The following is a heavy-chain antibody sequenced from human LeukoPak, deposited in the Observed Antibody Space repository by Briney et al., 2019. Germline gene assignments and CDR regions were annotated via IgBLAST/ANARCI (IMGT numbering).Heavy chain of an antibody. V-gene: IGHV3-21*01. J-gene: IGHJ4*02. CDR3: AREKIISSGWNN. D-gene: IGHD6-19*01. Sequence: PGGSLRLSCAASGFTFSSYSMNWVRQAPGKGLEWVSSISSSSSYIYYADSVKGRFTISRDNAKNSLYLQMNSLRAEDTAVYYCAREKIISSGWNNWGQGTLVTVSS. CDR1: GFTFSSYS. CDR2: ISSSSSYI.